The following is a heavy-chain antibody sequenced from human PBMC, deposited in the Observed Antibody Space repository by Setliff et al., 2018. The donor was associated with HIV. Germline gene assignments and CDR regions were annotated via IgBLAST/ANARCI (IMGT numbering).Heavy chain of an antibody. CDR1: GGPISSYY. CDR3: AGCSGGSCPFDAFDI. D-gene: IGHD2-15*01. CDR2: IYTSGST. Sequence: SETLSLTCTVSGGPISSYYWSWIRQPPGKGLEWIGYIYTSGSTNYNPSLKSRVTISVDTSKNQFSLKLSSVTAADTAVYYCAGCSGGSCPFDAFDIWGQGTMVTVS. V-gene: IGHV4-4*09. J-gene: IGHJ3*02.